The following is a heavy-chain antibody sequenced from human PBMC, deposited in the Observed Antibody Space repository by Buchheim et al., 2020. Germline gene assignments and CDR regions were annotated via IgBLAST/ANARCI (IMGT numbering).Heavy chain of an antibody. CDR1: GFTFSSYA. D-gene: IGHD5-24*01. V-gene: IGHV3-30*04. J-gene: IGHJ4*02. CDR3: ARDGERWLQSVAGY. Sequence: QVQLVESGGGVVQPARSLRLSCAASGFTFSSYAMHWVRQAPGTGLKLVSVISYDGSNKYYSDSVMGRFIIIRDNSKNTLYLQVNSLGAEDTAVYYCARDGERWLQSVAGYWGQGTL. CDR2: ISYDGSNK.